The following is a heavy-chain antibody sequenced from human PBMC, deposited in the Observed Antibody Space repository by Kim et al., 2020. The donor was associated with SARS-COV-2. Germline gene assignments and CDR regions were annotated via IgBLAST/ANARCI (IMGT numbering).Heavy chain of an antibody. D-gene: IGHD6-13*01. CDR1: GFTFSSYS. Sequence: GGSLRLSCAASGFTFSSYSMNWVRQAPGKGLEWVSSISSSSSYIYYADSVKGRFTTSRDNAKNSLYLQMNSLRAEDTAVYYCARWDSSSWYFDYWGQGTLVTVSS. CDR2: ISSSSSYI. V-gene: IGHV3-21*01. CDR3: ARWDSSSWYFDY. J-gene: IGHJ4*02.